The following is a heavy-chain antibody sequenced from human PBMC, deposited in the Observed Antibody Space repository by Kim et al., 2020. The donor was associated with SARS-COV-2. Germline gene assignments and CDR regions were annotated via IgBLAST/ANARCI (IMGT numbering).Heavy chain of an antibody. Sequence: GSTYYADSVKSRFTISRDNSKNTQYLQMSSLRAEDTAVYYCVKRSSGDLDWGQGTLVTVSS. D-gene: IGHD3-22*01. V-gene: IGHV3-64D*06. CDR3: VKRSSGDLD. CDR2: GST. J-gene: IGHJ4*02.